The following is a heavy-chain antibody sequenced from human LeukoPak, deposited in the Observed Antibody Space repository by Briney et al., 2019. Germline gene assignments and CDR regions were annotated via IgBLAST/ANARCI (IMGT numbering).Heavy chain of an antibody. Sequence: VGCLRLSCASSGFTFSNYAISWVRHAPGKGLERVSALSGSAADTSYIDSVQGRFTISRDTSKNTLYLQINNLRAQDTALHYRATEAPPCSSTSCSQENWGQGTLVTVSS. V-gene: IGHV3-23*01. CDR1: GFTFSNYA. CDR3: ATEAPPCSSTSCSQEN. D-gene: IGHD2-2*01. CDR2: LSGSAADT. J-gene: IGHJ4*02.